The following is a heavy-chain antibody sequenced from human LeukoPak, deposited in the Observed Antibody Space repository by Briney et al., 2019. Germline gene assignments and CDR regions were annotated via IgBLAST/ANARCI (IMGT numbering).Heavy chain of an antibody. D-gene: IGHD2-15*01. CDR1: GGSFSGYY. CDR2: INHSGST. CDR3: ARRRWVAAKDY. Sequence: SETLSLTCAVYGGSFSGYYWSWIRQPPGKGLEWIGEINHSGSTNYNPSLKSRVTISVDTSKNQFSLKLSSVTAADTAVYYCARRRWVAAKDYWGQGTLVTVSS. J-gene: IGHJ4*02. V-gene: IGHV4-34*01.